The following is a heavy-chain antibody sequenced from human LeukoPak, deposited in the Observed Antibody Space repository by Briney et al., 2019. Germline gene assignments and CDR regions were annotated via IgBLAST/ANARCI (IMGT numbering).Heavy chain of an antibody. Sequence: SVKVSCKASGGTFSSYAISWVRQAPGQWLEWMGGIIPIFGTANYAQKFQGRVTITADESTSTAYMELSSLRSEDTAVYYCARTRNQQLNYFEYWGQGTLVTVSS. J-gene: IGHJ4*02. D-gene: IGHD6-13*01. CDR3: ARTRNQQLNYFEY. CDR1: GGTFSSYA. V-gene: IGHV1-69*13. CDR2: IIPIFGTA.